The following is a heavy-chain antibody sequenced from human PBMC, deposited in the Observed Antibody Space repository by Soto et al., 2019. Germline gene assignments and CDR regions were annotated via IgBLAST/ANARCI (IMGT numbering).Heavy chain of an antibody. CDR3: ARDQPYYYGSGNLDY. Sequence: ASVKVCCKASGYTFTSYGISWVRQAPGQGLEWMGWISAYNGNTNYAQKLQGRVTMTTDTSTSTAYMELRSLRSDDTAVYYCARDQPYYYGSGNLDYWGQGTLVTVSS. V-gene: IGHV1-18*01. CDR2: ISAYNGNT. J-gene: IGHJ4*02. CDR1: GYTFTSYG. D-gene: IGHD3-10*01.